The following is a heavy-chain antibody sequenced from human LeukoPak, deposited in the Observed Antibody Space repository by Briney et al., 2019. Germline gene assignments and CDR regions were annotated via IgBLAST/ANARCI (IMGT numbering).Heavy chain of an antibody. J-gene: IGHJ4*02. CDR3: TREVQHDFGR. D-gene: IGHD3/OR15-3a*01. V-gene: IGHV3-74*01. Sequence: GGSLRLSCAASRFTFSNYWVHWVCQGPGKGLVWVSHINSDGSDTNYADSVKGRFTISRDNAKNTLYLQMDSLRAEDTAVYYCTREVQHDFGRWGQGTPVTVSS. CDR2: INSDGSDT. CDR1: RFTFSNYW.